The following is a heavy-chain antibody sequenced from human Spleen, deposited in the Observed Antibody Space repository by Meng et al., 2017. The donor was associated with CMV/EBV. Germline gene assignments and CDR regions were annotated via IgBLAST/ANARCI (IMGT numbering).Heavy chain of an antibody. J-gene: IGHJ6*02. V-gene: IGHV3-23*01. CDR2: IISSGGST. Sequence: GGSLRLSCVASRFTFSSYAMSWVRQAPGRGLEWVSAIISSGGSTSYADSVKGRFTISRDNSKNTLYLQMNSLRAEDTAVYYCARDRSGWDLHGPSYYSGMDVWGQGTTVTVSS. D-gene: IGHD1-26*01. CDR1: RFTFSSYA. CDR3: ARDRSGWDLHGPSYYSGMDV.